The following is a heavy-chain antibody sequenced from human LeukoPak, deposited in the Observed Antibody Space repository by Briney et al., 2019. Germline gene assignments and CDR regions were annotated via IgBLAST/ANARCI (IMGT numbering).Heavy chain of an antibody. CDR2: TKNKAYSYTT. D-gene: IGHD3-10*01. V-gene: IGHV3-72*01. Sequence: PGGSLRLSCAASGFTFSDLFIDWVRQAPGKGLEWVGRTKNKAYSYTTEYAASVKGRFTISRDDSKNSLYLQMNGLKTEDTAVYYCASIRGVFGYWGQGTLVTVSS. CDR1: GFTFSDLF. J-gene: IGHJ4*02. CDR3: ASIRGVFGY.